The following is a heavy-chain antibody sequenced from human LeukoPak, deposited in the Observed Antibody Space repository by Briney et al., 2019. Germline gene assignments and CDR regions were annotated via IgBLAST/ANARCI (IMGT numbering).Heavy chain of an antibody. Sequence: ASVKVSCKAPGYTFTSYDINWVRQATGQGLEWMGWMNPNSGNTGYAQKFQGRVTMTRNTSISTAYMELSSLRSEDTAVYYCARVGGGDYYDSSGYSYDAFDIWGQGTMVTVSS. D-gene: IGHD3-22*01. CDR3: ARVGGGDYYDSSGYSYDAFDI. J-gene: IGHJ3*02. CDR1: GYTFTSYD. V-gene: IGHV1-8*01. CDR2: MNPNSGNT.